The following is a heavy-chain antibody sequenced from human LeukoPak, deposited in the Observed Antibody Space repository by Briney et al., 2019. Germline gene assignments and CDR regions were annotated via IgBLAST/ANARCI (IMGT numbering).Heavy chain of an antibody. J-gene: IGHJ4*02. CDR1: GYTFTGYY. CDR3: ARGGLPLIVGATLPRH. CDR2: INPNSGGT. D-gene: IGHD1-26*01. Sequence: GASVKVSCKASGYTFTGYYMHWVRQAPGQGLEWMGWINPNSGGTNYAQKFQGRVTMTRDTSISTAYMELSRLRSDDTAVYYCARGGLPLIVGATLPRHWGQGTLVTVSS. V-gene: IGHV1-2*02.